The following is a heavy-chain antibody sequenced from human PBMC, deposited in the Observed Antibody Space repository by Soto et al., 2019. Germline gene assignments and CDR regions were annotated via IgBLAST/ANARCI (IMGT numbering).Heavy chain of an antibody. Sequence: QITLKESGPTLVKPTQTLTLTCTFSGFSLTTSGVSVGWIRQPPGKALEWLTLIYWDDDKRYSPSLKNRLTTPTATAKHPVVLTMAHMDPLDTATYYCTHSDVFGDSSYALDVWGQGTTVTVSS. V-gene: IGHV2-5*02. D-gene: IGHD3-10*01. CDR1: GFSLTTSGVS. CDR2: IYWDDDK. CDR3: THSDVFGDSSYALDV. J-gene: IGHJ6*02.